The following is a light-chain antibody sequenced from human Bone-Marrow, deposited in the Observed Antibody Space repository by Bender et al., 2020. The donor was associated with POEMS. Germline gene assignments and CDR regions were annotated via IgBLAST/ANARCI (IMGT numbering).Light chain of an antibody. CDR1: SSNIGAHA. J-gene: IGLJ3*02. CDR2: SSH. V-gene: IGLV1-44*01. Sequence: QSVLTQPPSASGTPGQRVTISCSGGSSNIGAHAVNWYQHLPGTDPKLLIYSSHRRPSEVPDRFSGSRSGTSASLAISGLQSEDEADYYCAFWADSLNGWVFGGGTKLTVL. CDR3: AFWADSLNGWV.